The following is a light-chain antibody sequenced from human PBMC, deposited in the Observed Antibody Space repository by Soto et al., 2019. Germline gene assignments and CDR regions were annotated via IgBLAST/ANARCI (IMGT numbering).Light chain of an antibody. CDR2: GAS. CDR1: QSVSSSY. V-gene: IGKV3-20*01. Sequence: EIVLTQSPGTLSLSPGERATLSCRASQSVSSSYLAWYQQKPGQAPRLLIYGASSRATGIPDRFSGSGSGTDLTLTISRLEPEDFAVYYCQQYDSSPVTCGGGTKVEI. CDR3: QQYDSSPVT. J-gene: IGKJ4*01.